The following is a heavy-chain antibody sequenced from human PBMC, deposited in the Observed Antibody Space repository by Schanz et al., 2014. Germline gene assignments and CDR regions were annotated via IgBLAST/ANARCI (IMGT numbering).Heavy chain of an antibody. CDR1: GFNFSDYA. Sequence: VQLVESGGGVVQPGRSLRLSCAASGFNFSDYAMCWVRQAPGKGLEWVSAISGGGGTTYYADSVKGRFTISRDNSKNTLYLQMNSLRAEDTAVYYCAKDAENTAMITDYFDYWGQGTLVTVSS. CDR2: ISGGGGTT. V-gene: IGHV3-23*04. D-gene: IGHD5-18*01. J-gene: IGHJ4*02. CDR3: AKDAENTAMITDYFDY.